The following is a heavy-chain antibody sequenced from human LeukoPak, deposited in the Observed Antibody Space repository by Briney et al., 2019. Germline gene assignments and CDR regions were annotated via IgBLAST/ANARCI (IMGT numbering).Heavy chain of an antibody. CDR2: ISSSSSTI. J-gene: IGHJ3*02. Sequence: PGGSLRLSCAASGFTFSSYSMNWVRQAPGKGLEWVSYISSSSSTIYYADSVKGRFTISRDNAKNSLYLQMNSLRAKDTAVYYCARDGRPDAFDIWGQGTMVTVSS. V-gene: IGHV3-48*01. CDR1: GFTFSSYS. CDR3: ARDGRPDAFDI.